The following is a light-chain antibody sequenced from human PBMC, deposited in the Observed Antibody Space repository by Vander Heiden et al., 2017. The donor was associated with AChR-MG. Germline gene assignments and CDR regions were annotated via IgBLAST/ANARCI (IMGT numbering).Light chain of an antibody. CDR1: QSVLYSANNKNY. V-gene: IGKV4-1*01. CDR2: WAS. Sequence: DIVMTQSPDSPSVSLGERATLNCKSSQSVLYSANNKNYLVWYQQKPGQPPKMLIYWASNRESGVSDRFSGSGSGTDFTLTISSLQAEDVAVYYCQQDDRTPYTFGQGTKLEIK. J-gene: IGKJ2*01. CDR3: QQDDRTPYT.